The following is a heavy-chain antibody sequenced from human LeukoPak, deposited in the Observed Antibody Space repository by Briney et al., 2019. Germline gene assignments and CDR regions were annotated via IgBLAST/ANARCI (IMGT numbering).Heavy chain of an antibody. V-gene: IGHV3-23*01. CDR2: ISGSGGST. Sequence: GGSLRLSCAVSGITLSNYSMNWVRQAPGKGLEWVSAISGSGGSTYYADSVKGRFTISRDNSKNTLYLQMNSLRAEDTAVYYCAKDILRAIVVVIEHYYYGMDVWGQGTTVTVSS. J-gene: IGHJ6*02. D-gene: IGHD3-22*01. CDR3: AKDILRAIVVVIEHYYYGMDV. CDR1: GITLSNYS.